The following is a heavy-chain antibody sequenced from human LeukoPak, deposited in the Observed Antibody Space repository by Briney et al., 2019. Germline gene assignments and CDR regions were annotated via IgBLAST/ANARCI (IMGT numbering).Heavy chain of an antibody. D-gene: IGHD3-10*01. CDR3: AKKRWYYGSGSYPHFDY. CDR2: ISGSGGST. CDR1: GFTFSSYA. Sequence: GGSLRLSCAASGFTFSSYAMSWVRQAPGKGLEWVSAISGSGGSTYYADSVKGRFTISRDNSKNTLYLQMNSLRAEDTAVYYCAKKRWYYGSGSYPHFDYWGQGTLVTVS. V-gene: IGHV3-23*01. J-gene: IGHJ4*02.